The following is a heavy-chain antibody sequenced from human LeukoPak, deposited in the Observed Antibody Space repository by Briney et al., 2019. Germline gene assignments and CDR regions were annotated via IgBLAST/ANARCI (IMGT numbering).Heavy chain of an antibody. D-gene: IGHD2-15*01. CDR3: ARTPRYCSGGSRYWFDP. Sequence: ASVKVSCKASGYTFTGYYMHWVRQAPGQGLEWMGWINPNSGGTNYAQKFQGRVTMTRDTSISTAYMELSRLRSDDTAVYYCARTPRYCSGGSRYWFDPWGQGTLVTVSS. V-gene: IGHV1-2*02. CDR1: GYTFTGYY. CDR2: INPNSGGT. J-gene: IGHJ5*02.